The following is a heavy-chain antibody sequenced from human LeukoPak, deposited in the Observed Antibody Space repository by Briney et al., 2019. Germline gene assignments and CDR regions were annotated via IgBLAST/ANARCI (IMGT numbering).Heavy chain of an antibody. J-gene: IGHJ4*02. V-gene: IGHV1-69*05. D-gene: IGHD1-1*01. CDR1: GGTFSSYA. Sequence: SVKVSCKASGGTFSSYAISWVRQAPGQGLEWMGRIIPIFGTANYAQKFQGRVTITTDESTRTAYMELSSLRSEDTAVYYCTSGAAGNEGREELFDYWGQGTLVTVSS. CDR3: TSGAAGNEGREELFDY. CDR2: IIPIFGTA.